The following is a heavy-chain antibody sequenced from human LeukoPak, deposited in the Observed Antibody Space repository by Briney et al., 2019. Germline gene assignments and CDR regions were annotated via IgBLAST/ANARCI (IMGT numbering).Heavy chain of an antibody. D-gene: IGHD6-25*01. CDR2: ISGSGGST. V-gene: IGHV3-23*01. Sequence: GGSLRLSCAASGFSFGSYAMSWVRQAPGKGLEWVSAISGSGGSTYYADSVTGRFTISRDNSENTLYLQVNSLRAEDTAVYYCARRGSYGMDVWGQGTTVTVSS. J-gene: IGHJ6*02. CDR3: ARRGSYGMDV. CDR1: GFSFGSYA.